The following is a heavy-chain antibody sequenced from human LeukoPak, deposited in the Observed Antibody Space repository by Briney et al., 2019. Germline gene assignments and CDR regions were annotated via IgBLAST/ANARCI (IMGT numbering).Heavy chain of an antibody. J-gene: IGHJ4*02. CDR3: ARGTVGAHYFDY. CDR2: IYTSGST. D-gene: IGHD1-26*01. CDR1: GGSISSYY. V-gene: IGHV4-4*07. Sequence: SETQSLTCTVSGGSISSYYWSWIRQPAGKGLDWIGRIYTSGSTNYNPSLKSRVTMSVDTSKNQFSLKLSSVTAADTAVYYCARGTVGAHYFDYWGQGTLVTVSS.